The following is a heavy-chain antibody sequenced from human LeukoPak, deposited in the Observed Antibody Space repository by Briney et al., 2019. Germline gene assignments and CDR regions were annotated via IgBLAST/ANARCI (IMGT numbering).Heavy chain of an antibody. CDR2: MNPNSGNT. J-gene: IGHJ4*02. CDR1: GYTFTSYD. Sequence: ASVKVSCKASGYTFTSYDINWVRQATGQGLEWMGWMNPNSGNTGYAQKFQGRVTMTRNTSISTAYMELSSLRSEDTAMYYCARAFGRVTTESGYWGQGTLVTVSS. V-gene: IGHV1-8*01. D-gene: IGHD4-17*01. CDR3: ARAFGRVTTESGY.